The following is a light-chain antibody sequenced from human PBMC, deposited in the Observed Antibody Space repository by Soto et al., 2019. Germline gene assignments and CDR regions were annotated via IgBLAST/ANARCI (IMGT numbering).Light chain of an antibody. CDR3: QHYKMYSPWT. J-gene: IGKJ1*01. CDR2: DVS. Sequence: DIVMTQSPDSLAVSLGVRATINCKSSQGVLYSSNNKNYLAWYQQKPGKAPKLLIYDVSSLQSGVPSRCSGSGSGTEFTLTISSLQPDDFATYYCQHYKMYSPWTFGQGTKVDIK. V-gene: IGKV4-1*01. CDR1: QGVLYSSNNKNY.